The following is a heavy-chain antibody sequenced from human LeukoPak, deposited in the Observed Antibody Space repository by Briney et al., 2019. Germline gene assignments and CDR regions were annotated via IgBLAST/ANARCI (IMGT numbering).Heavy chain of an antibody. Sequence: GGSLRLSCAASGFTFRNYWMHWARQAPGGALGRVSRLNREGSSTSYADFVKGRFTISRDNAKNTLYLQINGLRAEDTAVYYCARGYSSDSSSLDYWGQGTLVTISS. V-gene: IGHV3-74*01. CDR1: GFTFRNYW. D-gene: IGHD3-22*01. CDR2: LNREGSST. CDR3: ARGYSSDSSSLDY. J-gene: IGHJ4*02.